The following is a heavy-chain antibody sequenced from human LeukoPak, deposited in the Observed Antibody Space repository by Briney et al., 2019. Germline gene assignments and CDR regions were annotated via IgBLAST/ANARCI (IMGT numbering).Heavy chain of an antibody. CDR1: GYTFTSYA. Sequence: SVKVSCKASGYTFTSYAMNWVRQAPGQGLEWMRGIIPIFGTANYAQKFQGRVTITADESTSTAYMELSSLRSDDTAVYYCARERNYYYMDVWGKGTTVTISS. CDR2: IIPIFGTA. V-gene: IGHV1-69*13. CDR3: ARERNYYYMDV. J-gene: IGHJ6*03.